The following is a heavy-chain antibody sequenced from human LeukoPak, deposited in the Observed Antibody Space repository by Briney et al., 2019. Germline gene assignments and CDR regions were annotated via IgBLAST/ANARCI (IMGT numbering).Heavy chain of an antibody. V-gene: IGHV4-39*07. CDR1: GGSIRSYY. J-gene: IGHJ5*02. Sequence: SETLSLTCTVSGGSIRSYYWSWIRQPPGKGLEWIGSIYYSGSTYYNPSLKSRVTISLDTSKNQFSLKLSSVTAADTAVYYCARVTMVGGFDPWGQGTLVTVSS. CDR3: ARVTMVGGFDP. CDR2: IYYSGST. D-gene: IGHD3-10*01.